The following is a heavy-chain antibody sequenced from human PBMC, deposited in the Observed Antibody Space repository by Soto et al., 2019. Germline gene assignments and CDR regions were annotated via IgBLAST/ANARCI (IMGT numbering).Heavy chain of an antibody. CDR1: GFTFSSYA. J-gene: IGHJ3*02. D-gene: IGHD3-3*01. CDR2: ISGSGGST. V-gene: IGHV3-23*01. Sequence: GGSLRLSCAASGFTFSSYAMSWVRQAPGKGLEWVSAISGSGGSTYYADSVKGRFTISRDNSKNTLYLQMNSLRAEDTAVYYCAKSPGYDFWSGPDAFDIWGQGTMVTVSS. CDR3: AKSPGYDFWSGPDAFDI.